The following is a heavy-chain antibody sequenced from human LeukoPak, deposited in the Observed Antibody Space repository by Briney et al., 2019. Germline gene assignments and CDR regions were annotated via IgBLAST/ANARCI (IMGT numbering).Heavy chain of an antibody. CDR1: GISFMSSA. CDR2: IVVGSGVT. V-gene: IGHV1-58*01. CDR3: AADKRLYCSGGACYPDAFDI. D-gene: IGHD2-15*01. Sequence: SVKVSCKASGISFMSSAVQWVRQARGQRLECIGWIVVGSGVTDYAQKFLERDTITRDMSTSTVFMELSSLRSDDTALYYCAADKRLYCSGGACYPDAFDIWGQGTMVTVSS. J-gene: IGHJ3*02.